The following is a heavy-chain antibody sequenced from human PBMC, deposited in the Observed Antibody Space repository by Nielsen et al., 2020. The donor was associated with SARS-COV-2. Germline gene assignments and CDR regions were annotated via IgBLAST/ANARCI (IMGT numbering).Heavy chain of an antibody. D-gene: IGHD3-10*01. CDR3: AVGGLGGY. CDR1: GFTFSTYW. J-gene: IGHJ4*02. Sequence: GESLKISCAASGFTFSTYWFHWVRQAPGKGPVWVARIKNDGSGTVYADSVEGRHTISRDNAKNSLYLQMNSLRAEDTALYHCAVGGLGGYWGQGTLVTVSS. V-gene: IGHV3-74*01. CDR2: IKNDGSGT.